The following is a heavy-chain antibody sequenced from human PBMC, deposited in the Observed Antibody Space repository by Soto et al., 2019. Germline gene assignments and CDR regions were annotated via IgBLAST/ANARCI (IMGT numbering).Heavy chain of an antibody. J-gene: IGHJ4*02. CDR1: GGSISSSSYY. D-gene: IGHD1-26*01. CDR2: IYYSGNT. V-gene: IGHV4-39*01. CDR3: ARLDGIEGLDD. Sequence: PSETLSLTCSVSGGSISSSSYYWGWIRQPPGKGLEWIGSIYYSGNTNYNPSLKSRVTISVDTSKNQFSLKLSSVTAADTAVYYGARLDGIEGLDDWGQGTLVTVAS.